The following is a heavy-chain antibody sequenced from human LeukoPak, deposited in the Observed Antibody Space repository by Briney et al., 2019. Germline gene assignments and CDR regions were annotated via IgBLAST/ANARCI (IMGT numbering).Heavy chain of an antibody. CDR3: AREGQWLAIGLDF. J-gene: IGHJ4*02. V-gene: IGHV1-18*01. CDR2: ISDFNGKT. D-gene: IGHD6-19*01. CDR1: GYSFTSFG. Sequence: SVKVSCKASGYSFTSFGISWVRQAPGQGLEWMGWISDFNGKTNYAQNLQGRITMTTDTSTRTAYMELRSLTSDDTAVYYCAREGQWLAIGLDFWGQGTLVTVSS.